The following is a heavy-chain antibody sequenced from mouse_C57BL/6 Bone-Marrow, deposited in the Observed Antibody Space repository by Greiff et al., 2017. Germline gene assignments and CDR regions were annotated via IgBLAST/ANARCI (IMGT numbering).Heavy chain of an antibody. CDR2: IRNKANGYTT. CDR1: GFTFTDYY. V-gene: IGHV7-3*01. CDR3: ARYKGPYYGSSYGYFGY. J-gene: IGHJ2*01. Sequence: EVMLVESGGGLVQPGGSLSLSCAASGFTFTDYYMSWVRQPPGQALEWLGFIRNKANGYTTEYSASVKGRFTISRANSQSNLYLQMNALRAEDSATYYWARYKGPYYGSSYGYFGYWGQGTTLTVSS. D-gene: IGHD1-1*01.